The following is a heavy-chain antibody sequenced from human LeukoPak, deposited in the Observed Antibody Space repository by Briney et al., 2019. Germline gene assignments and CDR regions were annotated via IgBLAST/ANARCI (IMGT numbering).Heavy chain of an antibody. CDR2: IWYDGSNK. Sequence: GGSLRLSCAASGFTFSNYAMHRVRQAPGKGLEWVTVIWYDGSNKYYAGSVKGRFTISRDNNKNTLYLQMNSLRVEDTAVYYCAKSSRDFGYYYYMDVWGKGTTVTV. D-gene: IGHD4-17*01. CDR3: AKSSRDFGYYYYMDV. J-gene: IGHJ6*03. V-gene: IGHV3-33*06. CDR1: GFTFSNYA.